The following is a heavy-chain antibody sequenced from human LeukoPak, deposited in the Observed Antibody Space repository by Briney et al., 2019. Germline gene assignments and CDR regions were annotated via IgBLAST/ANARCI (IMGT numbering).Heavy chain of an antibody. D-gene: IGHD6-6*01. CDR3: ARFDRSRPGLSDY. Sequence: GESLKISCKGSGYSFTSYWSGWVRQMPGKGLEWMGIIYPGDSDTRYSPSFQGQVTISADKSISTAYLQWGSLRASDTAMYYCARFDRSRPGLSDYWGQGTLVTVSS. V-gene: IGHV5-51*01. J-gene: IGHJ4*02. CDR2: IYPGDSDT. CDR1: GYSFTSYW.